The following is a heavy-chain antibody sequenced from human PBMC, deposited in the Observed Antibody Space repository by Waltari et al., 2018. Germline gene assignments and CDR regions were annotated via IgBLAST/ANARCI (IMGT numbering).Heavy chain of an antibody. D-gene: IGHD6-19*01. CDR2: INTDGSFT. CDR3: AAFGVGWQKAY. CDR1: GFSVSSDW. J-gene: IGHJ4*02. V-gene: IGHV3-74*01. Sequence: EVQLVESGGGLVQPGGSLRLSCTVSGFSVSSDWMHWVRQAPGTGLGWVSRINTDGSFTGYADSVEGRFTIFKDYAKNTLYLQMNSLRAEDTAVYYCAAFGVGWQKAYWGQGTLVTVSS.